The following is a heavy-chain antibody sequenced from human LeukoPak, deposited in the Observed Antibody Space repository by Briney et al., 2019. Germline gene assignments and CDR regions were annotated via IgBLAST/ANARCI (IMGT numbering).Heavy chain of an antibody. J-gene: IGHJ4*02. V-gene: IGHV3-21*01. CDR3: ARDILRPSHSRAFGY. CDR2: ISSSSSYI. Sequence: GGSLRLSCAASGFTFSSYSMNWVRQAPGKGLEGVSSISSSSSYIYYADSVKGRFTISRHNAKNSLYLQMNSLRAEDTAVYYCARDILRPSHSRAFGYWGQGTLVTVSS. D-gene: IGHD3-3*02. CDR1: GFTFSSYS.